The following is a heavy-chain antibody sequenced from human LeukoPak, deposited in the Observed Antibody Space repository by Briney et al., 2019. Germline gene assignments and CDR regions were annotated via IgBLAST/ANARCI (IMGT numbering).Heavy chain of an antibody. Sequence: PGGSLRLSYAASGFTFSSYAMSWLRQAPGKGLEWVSAISGSGGSTYYADSVKGRFTISRDNSKNTLYLQMYDLRVEDTAVFYCAKEEVPNDYWGQGILVTVSS. CDR3: AKEEVPNDY. J-gene: IGHJ4*02. CDR1: GFTFSSYA. V-gene: IGHV3-23*01. CDR2: ISGSGGST.